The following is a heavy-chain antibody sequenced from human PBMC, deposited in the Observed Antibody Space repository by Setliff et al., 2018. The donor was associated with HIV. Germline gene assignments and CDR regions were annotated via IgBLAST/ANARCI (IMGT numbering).Heavy chain of an antibody. D-gene: IGHD7-27*01. CDR3: VRGWGHDGFDF. CDR1: GGSFSGHY. V-gene: IGHV4-34*01. J-gene: IGHJ3*01. CDR2: INHSGST. Sequence: PSETLSLTCAVYGGSFSGHYWSWIRQPPGKGLEWIGEINHSGSTNFNPSLRSRVTISLDTSKNQFSLTLSSVTAADTAVYYCVRGWGHDGFDFWGQGTMVTVSS.